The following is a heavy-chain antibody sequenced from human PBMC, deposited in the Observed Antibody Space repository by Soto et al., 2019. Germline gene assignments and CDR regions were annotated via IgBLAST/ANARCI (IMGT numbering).Heavy chain of an antibody. CDR1: GGTFSSYA. CDR2: IIPIFGTA. CDR3: ARSLYYYDSSGYYGTPDY. D-gene: IGHD3-22*01. J-gene: IGHJ4*02. V-gene: IGHV1-69*06. Sequence: VKISCNASGGTFSSYAISWVRQAPGQGLEWMGGIIPIFGTANYAQKFQGRVTITADKSTSTAYMELSSLRSEDTAVYYCARSLYYYDSSGYYGTPDYWGQGTLVTVSS.